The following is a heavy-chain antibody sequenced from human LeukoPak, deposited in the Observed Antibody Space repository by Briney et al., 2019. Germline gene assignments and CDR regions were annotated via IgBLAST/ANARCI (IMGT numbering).Heavy chain of an antibody. CDR2: ISSTGGDI. J-gene: IGHJ6*03. Sequence: PGGSLRLSCAASGFTFSIYGMNWVRQAPGKGLEWVSSISSTGGDIYYADSVRGRFTISRDNAKNSLYLQLNRLRAEDTAVYFCATDDRDYYYYYMDVWGKGPHSPSP. CDR1: GFTFSIYG. CDR3: ATDDRDYYYYYMDV. D-gene: IGHD3-10*01. V-gene: IGHV3-21*01.